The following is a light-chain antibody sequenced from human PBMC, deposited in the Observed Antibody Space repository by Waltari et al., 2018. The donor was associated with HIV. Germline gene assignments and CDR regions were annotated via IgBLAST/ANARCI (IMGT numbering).Light chain of an antibody. CDR3: QQYDSYHYT. CDR1: QTISTW. Sequence: DIQMTQSPSTLSASVGDRVTITCRASQTISTWLAWYQQKPGKAPKLLIYKASSLESGVPSRFSGSGSVTEFTLTISSLQPDDFATYFCQQYDSYHYTFGQGTKLQIK. V-gene: IGKV1-5*03. CDR2: KAS. J-gene: IGKJ2*01.